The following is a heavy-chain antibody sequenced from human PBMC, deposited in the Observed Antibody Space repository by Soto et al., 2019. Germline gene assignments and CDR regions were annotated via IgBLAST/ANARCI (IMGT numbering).Heavy chain of an antibody. CDR2: IGHDGIVK. Sequence: QVQLVESGGGVVQPGTSLTLSCEASGFTFSIHSIHWIRQAPGKGLEWVAVIGHDGIVKVYGDSVKGRFALSRDNSKNTVFLQMNSLGTADTAIYYCAREVTPVAGPWDFDLWGRGTRVSVSS. CDR1: GFTFSIHS. J-gene: IGHJ2*01. V-gene: IGHV3-30*09. D-gene: IGHD2-15*01. CDR3: AREVTPVAGPWDFDL.